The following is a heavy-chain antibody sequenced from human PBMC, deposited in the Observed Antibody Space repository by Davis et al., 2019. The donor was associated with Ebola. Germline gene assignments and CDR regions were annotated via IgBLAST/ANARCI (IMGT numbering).Heavy chain of an antibody. CDR1: GFTFSNFA. J-gene: IGHJ4*02. D-gene: IGHD1-26*01. CDR3: VKDTDSGTYFRLDS. Sequence: GESLKTSCVASGFTFSNFAFVWVRQTPGRGLEWVSTIVGSGKTYYADSVTGRFTISRDSSRNTVYLEMNSLRAEDTAVYYCVKDTDSGTYFRLDSWGQGTLVTVSS. V-gene: IGHV3-23*01. CDR2: IVGSGKT.